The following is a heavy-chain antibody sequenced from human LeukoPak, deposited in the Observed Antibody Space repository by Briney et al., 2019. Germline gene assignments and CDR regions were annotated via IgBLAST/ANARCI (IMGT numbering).Heavy chain of an antibody. CDR3: ARGQTYYDILTGYFSWFDP. CDR1: GGSISSYY. V-gene: IGHV4-59*01. CDR2: IYYSGST. Sequence: SETLSLTSTVSGGSISSYYWSWIRQPPGKGLEWIGYIYYSGSTNYNPSLKSRVTISVDTSKNQFSLKLSSVTAADTAVYYCARGQTYYDILTGYFSWFDPWGQGTLVTVSS. D-gene: IGHD3-9*01. J-gene: IGHJ5*02.